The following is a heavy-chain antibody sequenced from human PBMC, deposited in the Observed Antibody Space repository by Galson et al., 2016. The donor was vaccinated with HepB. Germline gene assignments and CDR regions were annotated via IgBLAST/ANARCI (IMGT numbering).Heavy chain of an antibody. J-gene: IGHJ6*02. CDR2: ISDSEST. D-gene: IGHD2-2*02. CDR3: AKDEGFYNGMDF. V-gene: IGHV4-61*01. CDR1: GGSVSSASHY. Sequence: ETLSLTCTVSGGSVSSASHYRSWVRQPTGKGLEWIGYISDSESTNYNPSLKGRVTISLDRSKNQFSLRLNSVIAADTAVYYCAKDEGFYNGMDFWGQGTTVTVSS.